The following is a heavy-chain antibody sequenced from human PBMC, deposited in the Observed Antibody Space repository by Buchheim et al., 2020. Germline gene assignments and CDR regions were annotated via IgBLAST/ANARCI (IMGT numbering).Heavy chain of an antibody. D-gene: IGHD3-22*01. CDR1: GGTFSSFA. CDR2: IIPIFGTA. V-gene: IGHV1-69*06. CDR3: ARDRPTYYYDSSGYLYGMDV. Sequence: QVQLVQSGAEVKKPGSSVKVSCKASGGTFSSFAISWVRQAPGQGLEWMGGIIPIFGTANYAQKFQGRVTITADKSTSTAYMELSSLRSEDTAVYYCARDRPTYYYDSSGYLYGMDVWGQGTT. J-gene: IGHJ6*02.